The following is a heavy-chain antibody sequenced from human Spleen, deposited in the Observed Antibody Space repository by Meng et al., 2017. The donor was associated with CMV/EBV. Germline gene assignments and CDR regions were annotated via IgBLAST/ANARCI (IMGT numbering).Heavy chain of an antibody. V-gene: IGHV3-21*04. Sequence: ASGFTLSSYTMNWVRQAPGKGLEWVSSISSSSSYTHYVDSVKGRFTISRDNSKNTLYLQMNSLRAEDTAVYYCAKDRIVVVPAASDYWGQGTLVTVSS. CDR1: GFTLSSYT. CDR3: AKDRIVVVPAASDY. D-gene: IGHD2-2*01. CDR2: ISSSSSYT. J-gene: IGHJ4*02.